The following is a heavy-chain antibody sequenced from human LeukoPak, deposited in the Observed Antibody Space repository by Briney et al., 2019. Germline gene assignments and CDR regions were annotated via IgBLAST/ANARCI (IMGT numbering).Heavy chain of an antibody. Sequence: ASVKVSCKASGYTFTSYDINWVRQATGQGLEWMGWMNPNSGNTGYAQKFQGRVTMTRDTSISTAYMELSRLRSDDTAVYYCARDENIAAVIDYWGQGTLVTVSS. D-gene: IGHD6-13*01. J-gene: IGHJ4*02. CDR2: MNPNSGNT. CDR3: ARDENIAAVIDY. CDR1: GYTFTSYD. V-gene: IGHV1-8*02.